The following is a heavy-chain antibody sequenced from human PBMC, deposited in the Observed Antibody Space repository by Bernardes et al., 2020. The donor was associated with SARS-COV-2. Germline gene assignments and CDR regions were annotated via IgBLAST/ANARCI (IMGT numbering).Heavy chain of an antibody. CDR2: ISSSSSTI. CDR3: ARGHYDSSGYYTRGVDY. Sequence: GSLRLSCAASGFTFNTCNMNWVRQAPGKGLEWVSYISSSSSTIYYADSVKGRFTISRDNAKNSLYLQMNNLRAEDTAVYYCARGHYDSSGYYTRGVDYWGQGTLVTVSS. D-gene: IGHD3-22*01. CDR1: GFTFNTCN. J-gene: IGHJ4*02. V-gene: IGHV3-48*01.